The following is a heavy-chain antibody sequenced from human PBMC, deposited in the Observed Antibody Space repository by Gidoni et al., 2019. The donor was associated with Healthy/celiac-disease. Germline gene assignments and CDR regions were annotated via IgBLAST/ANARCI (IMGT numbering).Heavy chain of an antibody. Sequence: QVQLVESGGGVVQPGRSLRLSCAASGFTFSSYGMHWVRQAPGKGLAWVAVIWYDGSNKYYADSVKGRFTISRDNSKNTLYLQMNSLRAEDTAVYYCARDRDYFDYWGQGTLVTVSS. CDR1: GFTFSSYG. CDR2: IWYDGSNK. J-gene: IGHJ4*02. V-gene: IGHV3-33*01. CDR3: ARDRDYFDY.